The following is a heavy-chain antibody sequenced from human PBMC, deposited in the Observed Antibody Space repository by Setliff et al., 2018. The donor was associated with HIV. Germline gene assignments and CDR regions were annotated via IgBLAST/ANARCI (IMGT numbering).Heavy chain of an antibody. V-gene: IGHV4-59*11. Sequence: SETLSLTCTVSGGSISSHYWSWIRQPPGKGLEWMGYIYYSGSTNYNPALKSRVTISVDTSKNQLSLKLSSVTAADTAVYYCARDGPLEGSYRYYYYYMDVWGKGTTVTVSS. CDR2: IYYSGST. CDR1: GGSISSHY. CDR3: ARDGPLEGSYRYYYYYMDV. J-gene: IGHJ6*03. D-gene: IGHD3-10*01.